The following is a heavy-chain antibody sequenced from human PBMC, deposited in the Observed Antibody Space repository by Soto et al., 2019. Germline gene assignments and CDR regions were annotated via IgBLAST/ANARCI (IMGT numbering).Heavy chain of an antibody. Sequence: LSLTCAVYGGSFSCYYWSWIRQPPGKVLEWIGEINHSGSTNYNPSLKSRVTISVDTSKNQFSLKLSSVTAADTAVYYCARGARVRGMDLCGKGTPVTLST. CDR3: ARGARVRGMDL. V-gene: IGHV4-34*01. J-gene: IGHJ6*04. D-gene: IGHD3-3*01. CDR1: GGSFSCYY. CDR2: INHSGST.